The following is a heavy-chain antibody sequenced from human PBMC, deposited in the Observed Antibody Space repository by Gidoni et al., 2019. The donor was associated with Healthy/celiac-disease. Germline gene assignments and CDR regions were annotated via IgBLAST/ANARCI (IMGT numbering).Heavy chain of an antibody. D-gene: IGHD3-16*02. V-gene: IGHV3-7*03. CDR1: GFAFSRYW. CDR2: IKQDGSEK. J-gene: IGHJ3*02. Sequence: EVQLVESGGGLVQPGGSLRLSCAASGFAFSRYWMRWVRQAPGKGLEWVANIKQDGSEKYYVDSVKGRFTISRDNAKNSLYLQMNSLRAEDTAVYYCARGYYDYVWGSYRNDAFDIWGQGTMVTVSS. CDR3: ARGYYDYVWGSYRNDAFDI.